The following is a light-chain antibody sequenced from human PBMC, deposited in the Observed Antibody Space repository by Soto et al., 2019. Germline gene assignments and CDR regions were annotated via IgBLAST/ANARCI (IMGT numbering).Light chain of an antibody. J-gene: IGKJ4*01. CDR1: ESVSTNY. Sequence: EIVLTQSPGTLSLSPGERATLSCRASESVSTNYLAWYQQKPGQAPRLLISGASSRATGIPDRFSGSGSGADFTLTINRLEPEDFAVYYCQQYGSVPLTFGGGTKGEIK. CDR3: QQYGSVPLT. V-gene: IGKV3-20*01. CDR2: GAS.